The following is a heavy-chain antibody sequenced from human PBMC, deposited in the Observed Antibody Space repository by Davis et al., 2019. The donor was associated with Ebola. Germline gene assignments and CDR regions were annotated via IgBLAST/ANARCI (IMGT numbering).Heavy chain of an antibody. J-gene: IGHJ6*02. D-gene: IGHD3-10*01. CDR1: GFTFSNYA. CDR2: ISGSGGST. Sequence: GESLKISCAASGFTFSNYAMSWVRQAPGKGLEWVSAISGSGGSTYYADSVKGRFTISRDNSKNTLYLQMNSLRAEDTAVYYCARIQSGHHGMDVWGQGTTVTVSS. V-gene: IGHV3-23*01. CDR3: ARIQSGHHGMDV.